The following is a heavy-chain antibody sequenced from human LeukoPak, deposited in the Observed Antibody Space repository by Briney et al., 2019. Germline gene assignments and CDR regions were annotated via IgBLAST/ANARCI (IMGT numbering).Heavy chain of an antibody. J-gene: IGHJ4*02. Sequence: SETLSLTCTVSGGSINSYYWSWIRQPAGKGLEWIGRIYTSGNTNYNPSLKSRVTMSVDTSKNQFSLELSSVTAADTAVYYCAREKSSGLFYFDYWGQGTLVTVSS. CDR2: IYTSGNT. V-gene: IGHV4-4*07. CDR1: GGSINSYY. D-gene: IGHD6-19*01. CDR3: AREKSSGLFYFDY.